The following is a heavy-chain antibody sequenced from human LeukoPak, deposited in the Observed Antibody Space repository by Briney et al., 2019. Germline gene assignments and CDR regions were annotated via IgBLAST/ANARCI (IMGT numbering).Heavy chain of an antibody. Sequence: GGSLRLSCAASGFTFSSYAMHWVRQAPGKGLEWVAVISYDGSNKYYADSVKGRLTISRDNSKNTLYLQMNSLRAEDTAVYYCARVSQAGIGNYYGMDVWGQGTTVTVSS. D-gene: IGHD6-13*01. CDR3: ARVSQAGIGNYYGMDV. J-gene: IGHJ6*02. V-gene: IGHV3-30-3*01. CDR1: GFTFSSYA. CDR2: ISYDGSNK.